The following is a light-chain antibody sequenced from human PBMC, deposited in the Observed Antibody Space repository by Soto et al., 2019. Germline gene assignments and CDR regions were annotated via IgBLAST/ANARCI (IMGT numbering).Light chain of an antibody. CDR3: SSYTSTSSYV. J-gene: IGLJ1*01. CDR2: EVS. CDR1: SSDIGNYNY. V-gene: IGLV2-14*01. Sequence: LTQPASVSGSPGQSITISCTGTSSDIGNYNYVSWYQQHPGKAPKLMISEVSNRPSGVSNRFSGSKSGNTASLTISGLQAEDEADYYCSSYTSTSSYVFGGGTKVTVL.